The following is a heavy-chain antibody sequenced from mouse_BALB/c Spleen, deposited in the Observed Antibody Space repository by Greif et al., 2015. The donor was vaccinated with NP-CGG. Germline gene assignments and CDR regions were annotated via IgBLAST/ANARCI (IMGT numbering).Heavy chain of an antibody. CDR1: GYTFSSYW. Sequence: QVQLQQSGAELMKPGASVKISCKATGYTFSSYWIEWVKQRPGHGLEWIGEILPGSGSTNYNEKFKGKATFTADTSSNTAYMQLSSLTSEDSAVYYCARSGATARGGFAYWGQGTLVTVSA. CDR2: ILPGSGST. D-gene: IGHD1-2*01. CDR3: ARSGATARGGFAY. J-gene: IGHJ3*01. V-gene: IGHV1-9*01.